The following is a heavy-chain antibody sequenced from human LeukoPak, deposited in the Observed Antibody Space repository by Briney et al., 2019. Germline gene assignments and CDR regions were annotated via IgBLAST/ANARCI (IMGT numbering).Heavy chain of an antibody. CDR2: IIPIFGTA. V-gene: IGHV1-69*13. Sequence: SVKVSCKASGGTFISYAISWVRQAPGQGLEWMGGIIPIFGTANYAQKFQGRVTITADESTSTAYMELSSLRSEDTAVYYCARAPAYSSSWYNYYYYVDVWGKGTTVTVSS. J-gene: IGHJ6*03. D-gene: IGHD6-13*01. CDR3: ARAPAYSSSWYNYYYYVDV. CDR1: GGTFISYA.